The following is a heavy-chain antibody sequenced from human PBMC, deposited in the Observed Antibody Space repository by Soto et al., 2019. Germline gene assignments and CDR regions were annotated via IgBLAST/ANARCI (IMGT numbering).Heavy chain of an antibody. CDR2: IIPIFGTA. CDR3: ARDPLWFGELSGWFDP. CDR1: GGTFSSYA. J-gene: IGHJ5*02. V-gene: IGHV1-69*12. D-gene: IGHD3-10*01. Sequence: QVQLVQSGAEAKKPGSSVKVSCKASGGTFSSYAISWVRQAPGQGLEWMGGIIPIFGTANYAQKFQGRVTITADESTSTAYMELSSLRSEDTAVYYCARDPLWFGELSGWFDPWGQGTLVTVSS.